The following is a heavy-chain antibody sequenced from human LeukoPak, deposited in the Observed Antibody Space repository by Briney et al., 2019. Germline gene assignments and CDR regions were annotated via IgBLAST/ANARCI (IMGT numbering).Heavy chain of an antibody. CDR1: GFTFSDYY. Sequence: GGSLRLSCAASGFTFSDYYMSWIRQAPGKGLEWVSYISSSSSYTNYADSVKGRFTISRDNTKNSLYLQMNSLRAEDTAVYYCARDLHYYVAMDVWGQGTTVTVPS. CDR3: ARDLHYYVAMDV. V-gene: IGHV3-11*05. J-gene: IGHJ6*02. CDR2: ISSSSSYT. D-gene: IGHD3-10*02.